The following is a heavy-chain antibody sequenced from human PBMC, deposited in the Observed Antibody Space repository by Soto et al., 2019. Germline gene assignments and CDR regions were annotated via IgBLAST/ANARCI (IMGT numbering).Heavy chain of an antibody. CDR2: ISSLNGNT. V-gene: IGHV1-18*04. D-gene: IGHD4-17*01. Sequence: QVHLVQSETEVKEPGASVTVSCKTSDSTFTGYTINWVRQAPGQGLEWLGWISSLNGNTNYARKYQGRRTMTTNTSSTTAYMELRSLRSDDTAVYFCARGTVTSGRWFGPWGQGTLVTVS. CDR1: DSTFTGYT. J-gene: IGHJ5*02. CDR3: ARGTVTSGRWFGP.